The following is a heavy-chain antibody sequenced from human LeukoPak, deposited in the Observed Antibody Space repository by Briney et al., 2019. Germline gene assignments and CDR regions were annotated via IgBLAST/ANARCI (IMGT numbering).Heavy chain of an antibody. Sequence: PSETLSLTCTVSGGSISSSSYYWGWIRQPPGNGLEWIGSIYYSGSTYYNPSLKSRVTISVDTSKNQFSLKLSSVTAADTAVYYCARVRAYYYDSSGYLDYWGQGTLVTVSS. J-gene: IGHJ4*02. CDR2: IYYSGST. V-gene: IGHV4-39*07. D-gene: IGHD3-22*01. CDR3: ARVRAYYYDSSGYLDY. CDR1: GGSISSSSYY.